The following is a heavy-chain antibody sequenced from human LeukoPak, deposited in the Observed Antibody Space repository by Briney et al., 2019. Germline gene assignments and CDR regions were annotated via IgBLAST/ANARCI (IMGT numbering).Heavy chain of an antibody. J-gene: IGHJ4*02. V-gene: IGHV3-13*01. CDR3: VREARGYHYTYFDY. CDR2: FGTAGDT. CDR1: GFTFRSND. Sequence: PGGSLRLSCAASGFTFRSNDMHWVRQGTGKGLEWVSVFGTAGDTHCPGSGKGRFTISRENAKNSLCLPLNSLRAGDTAVYYCVREARGYHYTYFDYWGQGSLVTVSS. D-gene: IGHD5-18*01.